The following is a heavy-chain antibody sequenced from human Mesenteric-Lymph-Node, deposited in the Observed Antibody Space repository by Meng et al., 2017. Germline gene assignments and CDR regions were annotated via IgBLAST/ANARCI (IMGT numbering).Heavy chain of an antibody. J-gene: IGHJ6*02. CDR3: ASLNIGGYSYGPYGMDV. D-gene: IGHD5-18*01. CDR1: GFTFDDYA. Sequence: GESLKISCVASGFTFDDYAMHWVRQAPGKGLEWVSLISWDGGSTYYADSVKGRFTISRDNSKNSLYLQMNSLRAEDTALYYCASLNIGGYSYGPYGMDVWGQGTTVTVSS. V-gene: IGHV3-43D*04. CDR2: ISWDGGST.